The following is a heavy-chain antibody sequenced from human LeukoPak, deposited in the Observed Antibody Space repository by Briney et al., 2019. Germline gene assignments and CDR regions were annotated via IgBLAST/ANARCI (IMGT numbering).Heavy chain of an antibody. D-gene: IGHD3-22*01. J-gene: IGHJ4*02. CDR1: GGSISSYY. CDR3: ARDGGYYDSSGYYLDY. Sequence: SETLSLTCTVSGGSISSYYWSWIRQPPGKGLEWIGYIYYSGSTNYNPSLKSRVTISVDKSKNQFSLKLSSVTAADTAVYYCARDGGYYDSSGYYLDYWGQGTLVTVSS. V-gene: IGHV4-59*12. CDR2: IYYSGST.